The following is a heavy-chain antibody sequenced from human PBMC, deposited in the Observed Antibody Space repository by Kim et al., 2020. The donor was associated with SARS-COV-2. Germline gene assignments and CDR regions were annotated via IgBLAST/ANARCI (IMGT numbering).Heavy chain of an antibody. CDR1: GFTFSSYG. J-gene: IGHJ6*02. CDR3: VKEIGTYRSSSGGLDV. V-gene: IGHV3-30*18. CDR2: ISYAGSDK. Sequence: GGSLRLSCAASGFTFSSYGMHWVRQAPGKGLEWVAVISYAGSDKYYADSVKGRFTFSRDNSNNTLYLQMNSLRAEDTALYYCVKEIGTYRSSSGGLDVWGQGTPVTVSS. D-gene: IGHD3-16*02.